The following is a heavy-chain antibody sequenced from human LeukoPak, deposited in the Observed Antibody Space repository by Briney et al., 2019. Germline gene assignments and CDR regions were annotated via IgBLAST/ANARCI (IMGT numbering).Heavy chain of an antibody. Sequence: ASVKVSCKASGYTFTSYGIGWVRQAPGQGLEWMGWISAYNGNTNYAQKLQGRVTMTTDTSTSTAYMELRSLRSDDTAVYYCARDRLSGYYTALDYWGQGTLVTVSS. V-gene: IGHV1-18*01. CDR3: ARDRLSGYYTALDY. D-gene: IGHD3-22*01. CDR2: ISAYNGNT. J-gene: IGHJ4*02. CDR1: GYTFTSYG.